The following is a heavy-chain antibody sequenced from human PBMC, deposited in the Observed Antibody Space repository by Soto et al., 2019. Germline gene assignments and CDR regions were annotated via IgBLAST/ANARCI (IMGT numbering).Heavy chain of an antibody. CDR3: AKALLGYCIGGSCYPGYFDY. D-gene: IGHD2-15*01. V-gene: IGHV3-15*01. CDR1: GFTFNTYA. Sequence: PGGSLRLSCAASGFTFNTYAMTWVRQAPGKGMEWVGRIKSKTEGGTTDYAAPVKGRFTISSDDSKNTLYLQMNSLKTVDPAVYYCAKALLGYCIGGSCYPGYFDYWGQGALVTVSS. CDR2: IKSKTEGGTT. J-gene: IGHJ4*02.